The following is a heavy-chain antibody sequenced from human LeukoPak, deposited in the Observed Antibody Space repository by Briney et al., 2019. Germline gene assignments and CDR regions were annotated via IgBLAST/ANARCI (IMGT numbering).Heavy chain of an antibody. CDR1: GGTFSSYA. Sequence: ASVKVSCKASGGTFSSYAISWVRQAPGQGLEWMGGIIPIFGTANYAQKFQGRVTITADKSTSTAYMELSSLRSEGTAVYYCASPKSTYYYDSSGYYYDAFDIWGQGTMVTVSS. CDR3: ASPKSTYYYDSSGYYYDAFDI. D-gene: IGHD3-22*01. CDR2: IIPIFGTA. V-gene: IGHV1-69*06. J-gene: IGHJ3*02.